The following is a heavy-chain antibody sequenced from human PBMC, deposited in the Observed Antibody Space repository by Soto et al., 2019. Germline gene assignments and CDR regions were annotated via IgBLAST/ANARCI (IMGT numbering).Heavy chain of an antibody. CDR3: AKEEGIEPAAIWGYYYYGLDV. CDR2: ISYDGSNK. V-gene: IGHV3-30*18. D-gene: IGHD2-2*02. Sequence: GGSLRLSCAASGFTFSSYGMHWVRQAPGKGLEWVAVISYDGSNKYYADSVKGQFTISRDNSKNTLYLQMNSLRAEDTAVYYCAKEEGIEPAAIWGYYYYGLDVWGKGTTVTX. CDR1: GFTFSSYG. J-gene: IGHJ6*04.